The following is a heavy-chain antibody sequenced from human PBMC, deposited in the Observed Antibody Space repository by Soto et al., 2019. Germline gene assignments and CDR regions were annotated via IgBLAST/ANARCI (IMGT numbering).Heavy chain of an antibody. CDR2: INDSGII. CDR1: GGSFSGYQ. V-gene: IGHV4-34*01. CDR3: ARGLILWFGELSRRGGYYYYMDV. J-gene: IGHJ6*03. D-gene: IGHD3-10*01. Sequence: QVQLQQWGAGLLKPSETLSLTCAVYGGSFSGYQWTWIRQTPGKGLEWIGEINDSGIINYNPSLKSRVTILLGTPKKQISLKLSSVTAADSAIYYCARGLILWFGELSRRGGYYYYMDVWGKGTTVTVSS.